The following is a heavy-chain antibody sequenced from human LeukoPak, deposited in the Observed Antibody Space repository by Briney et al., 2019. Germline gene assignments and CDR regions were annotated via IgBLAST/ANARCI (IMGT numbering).Heavy chain of an antibody. D-gene: IGHD2-2*01. J-gene: IGHJ4*02. CDR3: ARSEDIVVVPAATAFDY. CDR1: GFTFSDYY. CDR2: ISSSGSTI. Sequence: GGSLRLSCAASGFTFSDYYMSWIRQAPGKGLEWVSYISSSGSTIYYADPVKGRFTISRDNAKNSLYLQMNSLRAEDTAVYYCARSEDIVVVPAATAFDYWGQGTLVTVSS. V-gene: IGHV3-11*01.